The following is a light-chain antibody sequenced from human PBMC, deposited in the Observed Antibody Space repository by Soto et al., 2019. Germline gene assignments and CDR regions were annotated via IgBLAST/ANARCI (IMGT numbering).Light chain of an antibody. CDR2: GAT. J-gene: IGKJ1*01. V-gene: IGKV3-20*01. CDR1: QTVSSTY. CDR3: QQYLSSRT. Sequence: EIVLTQSPGTLSLSPGDRATLSCGASQTVSSTYLAWFQQKPGHPPRLLIYGATSRDIGIPDSFSGSASGTDYTLTISRLEPEDFALYYCQQYLSSRTFGHGTKVDIK.